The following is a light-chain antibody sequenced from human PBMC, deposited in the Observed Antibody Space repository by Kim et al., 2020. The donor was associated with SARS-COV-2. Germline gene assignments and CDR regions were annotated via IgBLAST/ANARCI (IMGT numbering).Light chain of an antibody. V-gene: IGKV1D-13*01. CDR2: DAS. CDR3: QQFNNYPYT. J-gene: IGKJ2*01. Sequence: AIQLTQSPSSLSASLGDRVTITCRASQDIGSALAWYQQRPGKPPKFLIYDASNLESGVPSRFSGSGSGTDFTLTISSLQPEDFATYYCQQFNNYPYTFGQGTKLEI. CDR1: QDIGSA.